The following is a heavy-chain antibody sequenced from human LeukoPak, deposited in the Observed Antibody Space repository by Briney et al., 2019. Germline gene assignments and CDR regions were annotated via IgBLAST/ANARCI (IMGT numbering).Heavy chain of an antibody. D-gene: IGHD2-2*02. CDR3: ARQLYCSSTSCYTHPFDY. J-gene: IGHJ4*02. CDR2: IYPGDSDT. CDR1: GYSFTSYW. Sequence: GESLKISCKGSGYSFTSYWIGWVRQMPGKGLEWMGIIYPGDSDTRYSPSFQGQVTISADKSISTAYLQWSSLKASDTAMYYCARQLYCSSTSCYTHPFDYWGQGTLVTVSS. V-gene: IGHV5-51*01.